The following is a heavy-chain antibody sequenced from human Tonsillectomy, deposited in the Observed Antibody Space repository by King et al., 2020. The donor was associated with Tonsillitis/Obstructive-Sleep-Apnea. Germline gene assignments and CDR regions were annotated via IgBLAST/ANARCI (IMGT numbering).Heavy chain of an antibody. Sequence: QEQLVQSGAEVKKPGASVKVSCKTSGDTFNSYAINWVRQAPGQGLEWMGWIIPVIDITNYAQRFQGRVTITADKSTTTAHMELSSLRSEDTAVYYCAAGVVLAADTESCDFDLWGRGTLVTVSS. CDR3: AAGVVLAADTESCDFDL. V-gene: IGHV1-69*09. CDR2: IIPVIDIT. D-gene: IGHD6-13*01. CDR1: GDTFNSYA. J-gene: IGHJ2*01.